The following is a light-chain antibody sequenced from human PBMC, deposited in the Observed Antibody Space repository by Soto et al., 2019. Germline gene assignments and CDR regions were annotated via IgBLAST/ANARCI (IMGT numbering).Light chain of an antibody. J-gene: IGKJ1*01. Sequence: EIVVTLSAATLSCSQGESATLSCRASQSVKTYIAWYQQKAGQAPRLLIYDASNRATGIPARFSGSGSGTDFTLTISSLQPDDFATYYCQHYNSYSEAFGQGTKVDI. V-gene: IGKV3-11*01. CDR2: DAS. CDR1: QSVKTY. CDR3: QHYNSYSEA.